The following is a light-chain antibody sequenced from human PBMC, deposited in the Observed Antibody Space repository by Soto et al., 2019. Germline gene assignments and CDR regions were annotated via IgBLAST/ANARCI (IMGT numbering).Light chain of an antibody. CDR1: QTISGNY. V-gene: IGKV3D-7*01. Sequence: EIALTQSPASLSLSPGESVTLSCRTSQTISGNYLSWYQRRPGQAPRLLIFGASIRATDIPARFSGSGSGRDFTLANTSLDPEAFAVYYCHQNYDLPWTFGQGTKLEMK. CDR3: HQNYDLPWT. CDR2: GAS. J-gene: IGKJ2*02.